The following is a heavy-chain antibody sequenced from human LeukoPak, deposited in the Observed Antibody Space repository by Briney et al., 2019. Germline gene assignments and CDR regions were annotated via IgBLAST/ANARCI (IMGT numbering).Heavy chain of an antibody. D-gene: IGHD3-10*01. V-gene: IGHV3-74*01. CDR1: GLSFSTQR. CDR3: FREGGD. CDR2: INIDERIT. Sequence: GGSLRLSCAASGLSFSTQRMHWVRQAPGKGLVWVSYINIDERITGYADSVKGRFTISRDNAKNTLYLQMNSLRAEDTAIYYCFREGGDWGQGTLVTVSS. J-gene: IGHJ4*02.